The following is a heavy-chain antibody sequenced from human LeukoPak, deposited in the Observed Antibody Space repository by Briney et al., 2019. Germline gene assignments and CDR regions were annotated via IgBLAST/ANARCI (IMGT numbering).Heavy chain of an antibody. CDR3: ARAGARGRKD. Sequence: SETLSLTCTVSGGSISSYYWSWIRQPAGKGLEWIGRIYTSGSTNYNPSLKSRVTISVDTSRDQFSLKVSSMTAADTAVYFCARAGARGRKDWGQGTLVTVSS. J-gene: IGHJ4*02. V-gene: IGHV4-4*07. CDR2: IYTSGST. D-gene: IGHD1-26*01. CDR1: GGSISSYY.